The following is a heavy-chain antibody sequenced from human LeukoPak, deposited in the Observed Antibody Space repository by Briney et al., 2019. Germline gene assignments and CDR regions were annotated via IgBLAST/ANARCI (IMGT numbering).Heavy chain of an antibody. Sequence: SETLSLTCAVYGGSFSGYYWSWIRQPPGKGLEWIGEINHSGSTNYNPSLKSRVTISVDTSKNQFSLKLSSVTAADTAVYYCAEAPKYCSGGSSYSFYFDYWGQGTLVTVSS. CDR3: AEAPKYCSGGSSYSFYFDY. CDR1: GGSFSGYY. D-gene: IGHD2-15*01. V-gene: IGHV4-34*01. CDR2: INHSGST. J-gene: IGHJ4*02.